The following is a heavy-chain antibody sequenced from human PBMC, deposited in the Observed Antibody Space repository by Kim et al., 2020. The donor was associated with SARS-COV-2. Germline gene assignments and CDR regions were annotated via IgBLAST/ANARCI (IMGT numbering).Heavy chain of an antibody. CDR2: IWYDGSNK. Sequence: GGSLRLSCAASGFTFSSYGMHWVRQAPGKGLEWVAVIWYDGSNKYYADSVKGRFTISRDNSKNTLYLQMNSLRAEDTAVYYCARDIVHCTNGVCRYYYYYGMDVWGQGTTVTVSS. CDR1: GFTFSSYG. J-gene: IGHJ6*02. CDR3: ARDIVHCTNGVCRYYYYYGMDV. V-gene: IGHV3-33*01. D-gene: IGHD2-8*01.